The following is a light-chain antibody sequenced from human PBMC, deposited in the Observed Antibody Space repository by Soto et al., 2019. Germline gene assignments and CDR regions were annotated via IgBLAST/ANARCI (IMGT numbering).Light chain of an antibody. Sequence: QSVLTQPPSVSGAPGQRVTISCTGNSSNIGAGFDVHWYQQLPGTAPKLLIYDNSNRPSGVPDRFSGSKSGTSASLAITGLQAEDGTDYYCQSYDSRLSAVVFVGGTKLTVL. CDR3: QSYDSRLSAVV. CDR1: SSNIGAGFD. CDR2: DNS. J-gene: IGLJ2*01. V-gene: IGLV1-40*01.